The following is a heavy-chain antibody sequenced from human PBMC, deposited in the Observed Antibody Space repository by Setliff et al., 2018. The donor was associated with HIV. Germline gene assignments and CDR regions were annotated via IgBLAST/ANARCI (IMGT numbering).Heavy chain of an antibody. CDR3: VRDWLVREIIAVYYFDH. D-gene: IGHD3-10*01. J-gene: IGHJ4*02. CDR2: ISSRGGSV. CDR1: GFAFSSHA. V-gene: IGHV3-21*01. Sequence: GGSLRLSCAASGFAFSSHAMNWVRQAPGKGLEWVSSISSRGGSVYYADSVRGRFTISRDNSRNTLYLQMNSLRDEDTAVYYCVRDWLVREIIAVYYFDHWGQGTLVTVSS.